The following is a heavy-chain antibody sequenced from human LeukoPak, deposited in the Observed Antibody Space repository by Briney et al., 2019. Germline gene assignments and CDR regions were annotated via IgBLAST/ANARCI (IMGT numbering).Heavy chain of an antibody. CDR2: IYTSGST. J-gene: IGHJ5*02. D-gene: IGHD3-3*01. V-gene: IGHV4-4*07. Sequence: PSETLSLTCTVSGGSISSYYWSWLRQPAGKGLEWIGRIYTSGSTNYNPSLKSRVTMSVDTSKNQFSLKLSSVTAADTAVYYCARDLNSRAYYDFWSGYSDPNWFDPWGQGTLVTVSS. CDR3: ARDLNSRAYYDFWSGYSDPNWFDP. CDR1: GGSISSYY.